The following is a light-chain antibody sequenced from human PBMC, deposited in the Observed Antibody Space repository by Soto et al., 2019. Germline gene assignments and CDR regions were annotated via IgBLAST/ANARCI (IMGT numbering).Light chain of an antibody. V-gene: IGLV1-47*02. J-gene: IGLJ3*02. Sequence: QSVLTQPPSASGTPGQRVFISCSGSSSNIGGTNYAYWYQQLTGAAPKLLMHSNNLRPSGVPERISGSKSGTSASLAISGLRSEDEAVYYCASWDDRLGAVMFGGGTKVTVL. CDR3: ASWDDRLGAVM. CDR2: SNN. CDR1: SSNIGGTNY.